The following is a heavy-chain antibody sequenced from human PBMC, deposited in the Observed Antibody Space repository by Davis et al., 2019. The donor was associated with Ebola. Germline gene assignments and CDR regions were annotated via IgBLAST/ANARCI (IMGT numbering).Heavy chain of an antibody. CDR1: GGSFSGYY. CDR2: IYYSGST. D-gene: IGHD6-6*01. J-gene: IGHJ6*02. CDR3: AREYSSSSTYYYYGMDV. V-gene: IGHV4-34*01. Sequence: SETLSLTCAVYGGSFSGYYWGWIRQPPGKGLEWIGSIYYSGSTYYNPSLKSRVTISVDTSKNQFSLKLSSVTAADTAVYYCAREYSSSSTYYYYGMDVWGQGTTVTVSS.